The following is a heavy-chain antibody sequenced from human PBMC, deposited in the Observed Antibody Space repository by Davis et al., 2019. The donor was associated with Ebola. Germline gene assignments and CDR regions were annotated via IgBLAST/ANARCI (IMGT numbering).Heavy chain of an antibody. Sequence: GESLKISCAASGFTFSSYWMSWVRQAPGKGLEWVANIKQDGSEKYYVDSVKGRFTISRDNAKNSLYLQMNSLRAEDTAVYYCARDQLWYSGYDPRFDPWGQGTLVTVSS. CDR2: IKQDGSEK. V-gene: IGHV3-7*01. CDR3: ARDQLWYSGYDPRFDP. J-gene: IGHJ5*02. CDR1: GFTFSSYW. D-gene: IGHD5-12*01.